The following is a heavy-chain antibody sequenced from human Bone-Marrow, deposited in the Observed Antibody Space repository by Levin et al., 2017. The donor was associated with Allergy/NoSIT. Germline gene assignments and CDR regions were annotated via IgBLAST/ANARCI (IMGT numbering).Heavy chain of an antibody. CDR1: GDSVSSNSAA. Sequence: PSETLSLTCAISGDSVSSNSAAWNWIRQSPSRGLEWLGRTYYRSKWYNDYAVSVKSRITINPDTSKNQFSLQLNSVTPEDTAVYYCARDSAGYDSSGYYPDNYYYYGMDVWGQGTTVTVSS. J-gene: IGHJ6*02. V-gene: IGHV6-1*01. CDR2: TYYRSKWYN. D-gene: IGHD3-22*01. CDR3: ARDSAGYDSSGYYPDNYYYYGMDV.